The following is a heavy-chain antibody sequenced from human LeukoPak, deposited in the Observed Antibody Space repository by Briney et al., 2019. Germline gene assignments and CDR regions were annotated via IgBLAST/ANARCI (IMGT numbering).Heavy chain of an antibody. CDR1: GGSFSPYY. CDR3: ARGGFYCGGDCYVDY. D-gene: IGHD2-21*02. V-gene: IGHV4-34*01. CDR2: INHSGST. J-gene: IGHJ4*02. Sequence: SETLSLTCAVYGGSFSPYYWSWIRQPPGKGLEWIGEINHSGSTNYNPSLKSRVTISVDTSKNQFSLGLSSVTAADTAVYYCARGGFYCGGDCYVDYWGQGTLVTVSS.